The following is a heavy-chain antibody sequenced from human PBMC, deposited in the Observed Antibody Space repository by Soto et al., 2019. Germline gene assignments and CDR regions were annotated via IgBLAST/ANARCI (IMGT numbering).Heavy chain of an antibody. J-gene: IGHJ6*02. CDR3: AGGNALDV. CDR1: RFTFSTYW. Sequence: PGGSLRLSCAASRFTFSTYWMTWVRQTPGKGLEWVANIHQDGNEKYYMDSVEGRFTISRDNAKNSLYLQMTSLRAEDTAVYYCAGGNALDVWGQGTTVTVSS. V-gene: IGHV3-7*01. CDR2: IHQDGNEK.